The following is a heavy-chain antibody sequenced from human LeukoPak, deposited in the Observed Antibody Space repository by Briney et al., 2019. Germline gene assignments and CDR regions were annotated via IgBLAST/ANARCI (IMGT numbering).Heavy chain of an antibody. Sequence: SGGSLRLSCAASGSTFSSYAMSWIRQPPGKGLEWIGYIYYSGSTNYNPSLKSRVTISVDTSKNQFSLKLSSVTAADTAVYYCASSVAPYYYYGMDVWGQGTTVTVSS. CDR1: GSTFSSYA. D-gene: IGHD4-23*01. J-gene: IGHJ6*02. CDR3: ASSVAPYYYYGMDV. CDR2: IYYSGST. V-gene: IGHV4-59*08.